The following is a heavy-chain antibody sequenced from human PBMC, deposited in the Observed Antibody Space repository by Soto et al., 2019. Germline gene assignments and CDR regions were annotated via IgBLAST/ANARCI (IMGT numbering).Heavy chain of an antibody. CDR3: ARLVLLLFGDQYYYYYMDV. D-gene: IGHD3-10*01. J-gene: IGHJ6*03. CDR1: GFSLSTARMG. V-gene: IGHV2-26*01. Sequence: QVTLKESGPVLVKPTETLTLTCTVSGFSLSTARMGVSWIRQPPGKALEWLAHIFSNDEKSYSTSLKSRLTITKDTSKNQVVLTITNTDAVDTATYCCARLVLLLFGDQYYYYYMDVWGQGTTVTVSS. CDR2: IFSNDEK.